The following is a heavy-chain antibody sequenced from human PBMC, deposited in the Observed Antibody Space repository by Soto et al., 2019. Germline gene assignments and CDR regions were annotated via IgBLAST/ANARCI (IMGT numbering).Heavy chain of an antibody. CDR2: ISYDGSNK. J-gene: IGHJ6*02. Sequence: QVQLVESGGGVVQPGRSLRLSCAASGFTFSSYAMHWVRQAPGKGLEWVAVISYDGSNKYYADSVKGRFTISRDNSKNTLYLQMNSLRAEDMAVYYCAREAMDYYYYGMDVWGQGTTVTVSS. V-gene: IGHV3-30-3*01. CDR3: AREAMDYYYYGMDV. CDR1: GFTFSSYA.